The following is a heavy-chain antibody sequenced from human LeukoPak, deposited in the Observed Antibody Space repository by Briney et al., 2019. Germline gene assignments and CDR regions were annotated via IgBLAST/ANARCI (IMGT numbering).Heavy chain of an antibody. CDR3: ARMLGGGYTGLFDC. CDR1: GFTVSSNY. J-gene: IGHJ4*02. Sequence: AGGSLRLSCAASGFTVSSNYMSWVRQAPGKGLEWVSVIYSGDRPSYADSVKGRFTMSRDNSKNTVYLQMNSLRAEDTAVYYCARMLGGGYTGLFDCWGQGTLVTVSS. D-gene: IGHD3-10*02. CDR2: IYSGDRP. V-gene: IGHV3-53*01.